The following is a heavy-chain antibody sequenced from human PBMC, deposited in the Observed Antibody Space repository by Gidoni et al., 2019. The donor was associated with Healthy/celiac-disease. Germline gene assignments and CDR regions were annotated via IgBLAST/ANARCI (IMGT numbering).Heavy chain of an antibody. V-gene: IGHV3-49*04. CDR3: TRALYGLGAFDN. Sequence: EVQLVESGGGLVQPGRSLRLSCTASGFTFGDYAMSWVRQAPGKGLEWVGFIRSKAYGGTTEYAASVKGRFTISRDDSKSIAYLQMNSLKTEDTAVYYCTRALYGLGAFDNWGQGTMVTVSS. D-gene: IGHD3-16*01. J-gene: IGHJ3*02. CDR2: IRSKAYGGTT. CDR1: GFTFGDYA.